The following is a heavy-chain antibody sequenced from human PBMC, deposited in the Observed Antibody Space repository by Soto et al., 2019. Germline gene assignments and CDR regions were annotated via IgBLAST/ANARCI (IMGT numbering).Heavy chain of an antibody. J-gene: IGHJ6*02. CDR3: ARSQGTSTSLEIYYYYYYGMDV. CDR1: GGTFSSYA. V-gene: IGHV1-69*01. CDR2: IIPISGTA. Sequence: QVQLVQSGAEVTKPGSSVKVSCKASGGTFSSYAISWVRQAPGQGLEWRGGIIPISGTANYAQKFQGRVTITADESTSTASMELRRRRSEDTAVYYCARSQGTSTSLEIYYYYYYGMDVWRQGTTVTVSS. D-gene: IGHD2-2*01.